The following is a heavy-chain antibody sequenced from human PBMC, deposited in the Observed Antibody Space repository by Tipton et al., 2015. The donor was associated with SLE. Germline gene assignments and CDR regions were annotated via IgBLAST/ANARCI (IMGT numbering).Heavy chain of an antibody. CDR3: ARLGYCTTDICYTGIDL. Sequence: LRLSCTVSGGSISSSAYYWGWIRQPPGKGLEWIGRIYTSGSTTYNPSLKSRVTISGDTSKNRFSLKLSSVTAADTAVYYCARLGYCTTDICYTGIDLWAQGTLVTVSS. CDR1: GGSISSSAYY. D-gene: IGHD2-8*01. CDR2: IYTSGST. V-gene: IGHV4-61*02. J-gene: IGHJ5*02.